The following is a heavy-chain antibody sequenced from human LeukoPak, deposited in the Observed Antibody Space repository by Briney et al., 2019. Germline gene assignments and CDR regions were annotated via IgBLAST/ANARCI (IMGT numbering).Heavy chain of an antibody. CDR2: ISSSSTTI. V-gene: IGHV3-11*01. CDR1: VFPFRGYY. D-gene: IGHD3-10*01. CDR3: ARGLVKHYFGSATYDL. J-gene: IGHJ4*02. Sequence: GVSLRLSCAASVFPFRGYYMSWIRQSPGKGLESISFISSSSTTIYYADSVRGRFTISRDNAKNSLFLQMNSLRAEDTAVYYCARGLVKHYFGSATYDLWGQGTLVTVSS.